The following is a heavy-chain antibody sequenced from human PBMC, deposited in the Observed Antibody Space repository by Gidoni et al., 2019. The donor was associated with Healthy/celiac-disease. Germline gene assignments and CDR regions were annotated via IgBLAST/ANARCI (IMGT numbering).Heavy chain of an antibody. J-gene: IGHJ3*02. V-gene: IGHV3-30-3*01. CDR1: GFTFSSYA. Sequence: QVQLVESGGGVVQPGRSLRLSCAASGFTFSSYAMHWVRQAPGKGLEWVAVISYDGSNKYYADSVKGRFTISRDNSKNTLYLQMNSLRAEDTAVYYCASLADTAMVTSRAAFDIWGQGTMVTVSS. CDR3: ASLADTAMVTSRAAFDI. D-gene: IGHD5-18*01. CDR2: ISYDGSNK.